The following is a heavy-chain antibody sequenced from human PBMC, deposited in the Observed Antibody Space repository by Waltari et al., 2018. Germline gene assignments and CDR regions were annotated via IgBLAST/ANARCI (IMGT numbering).Heavy chain of an antibody. D-gene: IGHD3-3*01. V-gene: IGHV3-30*18. CDR1: GFIFSSYV. J-gene: IGHJ5*02. CDR3: AKVFLEWQTDNWIDT. Sequence: QVQLAESGGGVVQPGRSLRLSCEASGFIFSSYVMHWVRQAPGKGLEWVAGISYDGYDKNYADSLQGRVTISRDNSQNTLYLQLNSLRPDDTAVYYCAKVFLEWQTDNWIDTWGQGTLVTVSS. CDR2: ISYDGYDK.